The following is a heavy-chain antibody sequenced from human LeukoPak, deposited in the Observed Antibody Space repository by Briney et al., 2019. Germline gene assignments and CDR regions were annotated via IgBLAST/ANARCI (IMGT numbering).Heavy chain of an antibody. CDR1: GFAFGSEA. J-gene: IGHJ4*02. CDR2: ITSSGGST. Sequence: GGSLRLSCAVSGFAFGSEAMSWVRQAPGKGLEWVSAITSSGGSTYYADSVKGRFTISRDNSKNTLYLQMNSLRAEDTAVYYCASWVGVIKYYFDCWGQGTLVTVSS. D-gene: IGHD3-10*01. CDR3: ASWVGVIKYYFDC. V-gene: IGHV3-23*01.